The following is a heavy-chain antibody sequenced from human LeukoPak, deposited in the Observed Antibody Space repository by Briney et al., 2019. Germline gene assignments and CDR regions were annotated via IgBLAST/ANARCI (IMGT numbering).Heavy chain of an antibody. CDR1: GFTFSTYS. J-gene: IGHJ4*02. D-gene: IGHD5-24*01. CDR2: ISSGSSYI. Sequence: GGSLRLSCAASGFTFSTYSMDWVRQAPGQGLEWVASISSGSSYIYYADSVKGRFTISRDNAKNSLYLQMNSLRAEDTAVYYCVRSMATITFSFDYWGQGTLVTVSS. CDR3: VRSMATITFSFDY. V-gene: IGHV3-21*01.